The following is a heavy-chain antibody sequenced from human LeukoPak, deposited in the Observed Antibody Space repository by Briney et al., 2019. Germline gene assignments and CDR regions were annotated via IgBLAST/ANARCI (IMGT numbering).Heavy chain of an antibody. Sequence: SETLSLTCTVSGGSISSSSYYWGWIRQPPGKGLERIGSIYYSGSTYYNPSLKSRVTISVDTSKNQFSLKLSSVTAADTALYYWARDMNVGVFGVAYYWGQGTLVTVSS. CDR1: GGSISSSSYY. V-gene: IGHV4-39*02. J-gene: IGHJ4*02. CDR3: ARDMNVGVFGVAYY. D-gene: IGHD3-3*01. CDR2: IYYSGST.